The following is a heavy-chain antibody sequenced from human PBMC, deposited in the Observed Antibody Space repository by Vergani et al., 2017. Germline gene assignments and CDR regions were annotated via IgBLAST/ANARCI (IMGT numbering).Heavy chain of an antibody. J-gene: IGHJ4*01. Sequence: QVQLVESGGGVVQPGGSLTLSCAASGFTFSSYGMHWVRQAPGKGLEWVAFIRYDGSNKYYADSVKGRFTISRDNSKNTLYLQMNSLRAEDTAVYYCAKHXDILTGYSDPTFDYWGQEPWSPSPQ. V-gene: IGHV3-30*02. CDR1: GFTFSSYG. CDR2: IRYDGSNK. CDR3: AKHXDILTGYSDPTFDY. D-gene: IGHD3-9*01.